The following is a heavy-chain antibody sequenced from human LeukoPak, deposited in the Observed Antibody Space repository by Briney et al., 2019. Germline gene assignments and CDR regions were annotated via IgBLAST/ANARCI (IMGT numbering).Heavy chain of an antibody. CDR3: ASSSSGWFDP. V-gene: IGHV3-48*04. D-gene: IGHD6-6*01. CDR2: ISSSSSTI. CDR1: GFTFSSYS. J-gene: IGHJ5*02. Sequence: GGSLRLSCAASGFTFSSYSMNWVRQAPGKGLEWVSYISSSSSTIYYADSVKGRFTISGDNAKNSLYLQMNSLRAEDTAVYYCASSSSGWFDPWGQGTLVTVSS.